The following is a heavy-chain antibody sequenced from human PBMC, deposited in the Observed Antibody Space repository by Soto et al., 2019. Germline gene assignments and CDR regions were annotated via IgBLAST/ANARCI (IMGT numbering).Heavy chain of an antibody. CDR3: ARDRPGGFDY. CDR2: IYSDGGST. D-gene: IGHD3-10*01. Sequence: EVQLVESGGGLVQPGGSLRLSCAASGFTFSSYWMHWVRQAPGKGLVWVSRIYSDGGSTSYADSVKGRFSISRDNAKNTLYLQMNSVRAEDTAVYYCARDRPGGFDYWGQGTPVTVSP. J-gene: IGHJ4*02. V-gene: IGHV3-74*01. CDR1: GFTFSSYW.